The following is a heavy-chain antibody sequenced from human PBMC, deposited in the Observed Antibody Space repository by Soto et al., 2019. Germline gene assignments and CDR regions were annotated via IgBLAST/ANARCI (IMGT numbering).Heavy chain of an antibody. D-gene: IGHD2-15*01. CDR3: ARDAGYCSGGSCYSSHY. CDR1: GGTFSSYA. CDR2: IIPIFGTA. J-gene: IGHJ4*02. Sequence: SVKVSFNASGGTFSSYAISWVRHALGQGLEWMGGIIPIFGTANYAQKFQGRVTITADESTSTAYMELSSLRSEDQAVYYCARDAGYCSGGSCYSSHYWGQGTLVTVSS. V-gene: IGHV1-69*01.